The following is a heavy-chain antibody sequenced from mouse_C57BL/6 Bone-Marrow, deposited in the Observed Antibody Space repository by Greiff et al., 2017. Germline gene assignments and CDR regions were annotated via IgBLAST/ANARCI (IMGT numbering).Heavy chain of an antibody. V-gene: IGHV1-81*01. Sequence: QVQLKESGAELARPGASVKLSCKASGYTFTSYGISWVKQRTGQGLEWIGEIYPRSGNTYYNETFKGKATLTADKSSSTAYMELRSLTSEDSAVYFCARRGYGYDGNYAMDYWGQGTSVTVSS. CDR2: IYPRSGNT. J-gene: IGHJ4*01. D-gene: IGHD2-2*01. CDR3: ARRGYGYDGNYAMDY. CDR1: GYTFTSYG.